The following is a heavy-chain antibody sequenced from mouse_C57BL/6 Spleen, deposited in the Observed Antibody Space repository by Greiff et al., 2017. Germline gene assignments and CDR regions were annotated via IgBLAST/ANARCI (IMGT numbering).Heavy chain of an antibody. D-gene: IGHD1-3*01. Sequence: QVQLKQSGPELVKPGASVKISCKASGYAFSSSWMNWVKQRPGKGLEWIGRIYPGDGDTNYNGKFKGKATLTADKSSSTAYMQLSSLTSEDSAVYFCARDSGRDWFAYWGQGTLVTVSA. CDR3: ARDSGRDWFAY. J-gene: IGHJ3*01. CDR2: IYPGDGDT. CDR1: GYAFSSSW. V-gene: IGHV1-82*01.